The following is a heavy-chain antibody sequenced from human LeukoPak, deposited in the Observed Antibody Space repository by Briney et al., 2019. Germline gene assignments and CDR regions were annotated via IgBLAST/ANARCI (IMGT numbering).Heavy chain of an antibody. Sequence: GGSLRLSCAASGFTFSNYAMHWVRQAPGKGLEWVAVISYDGSNQYYADSVKGRFTISRDNSKNTLYLQMNSLRAVDTAVYYCARERRAEYYFDYWGQGTLVTVSS. CDR1: GFTFSNYA. V-gene: IGHV3-30-3*01. CDR3: ARERRAEYYFDY. J-gene: IGHJ4*02. D-gene: IGHD1-26*01. CDR2: ISYDGSNQ.